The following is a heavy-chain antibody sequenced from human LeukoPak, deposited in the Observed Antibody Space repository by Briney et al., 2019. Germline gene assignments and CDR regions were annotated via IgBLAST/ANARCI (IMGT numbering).Heavy chain of an antibody. J-gene: IGHJ4*02. V-gene: IGHV3-48*04. CDR1: GFTFSKHN. D-gene: IGHD3/OR15-3a*01. CDR2: ISSSGSTI. CDR3: SGTGSVG. Sequence: GGSLRLSCAVSGFTFSKHNMFWVRLAPGKGLEWVSYISSSGSTIYYADSVKGRLTVSRDNSNNSLYLQMNSLRAEDTAVYYCSGTGSVGWGQGTLVTVSS.